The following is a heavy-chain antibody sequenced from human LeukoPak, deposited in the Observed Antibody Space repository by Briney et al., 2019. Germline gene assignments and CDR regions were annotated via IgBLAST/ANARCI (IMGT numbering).Heavy chain of an antibody. D-gene: IGHD3-10*01. Sequence: SETLSLTCSVSGGSISSYHWNWIRQPPGKGLEWIGSISYSGSTNYNPSLESRVTISVDTSKNQISLKLSSVTAADTAIYYCARAPERWYSYGSYTYHYMDVWGRGTTVTVSS. V-gene: IGHV4-59*01. CDR1: GGSISSYH. CDR3: ARAPERWYSYGSYTYHYMDV. J-gene: IGHJ6*03. CDR2: ISYSGST.